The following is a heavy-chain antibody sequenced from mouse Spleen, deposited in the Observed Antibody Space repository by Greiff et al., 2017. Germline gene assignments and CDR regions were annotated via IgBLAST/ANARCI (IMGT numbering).Heavy chain of an antibody. V-gene: IGHV1-82*01. CDR3: ARSGGWPHFDY. J-gene: IGHJ2*01. CDR1: GYAFSSSW. CDR2: IYPGDGDT. D-gene: IGHD2-3*01. Sequence: QVQLQQSGPELVKPGASVKISCKASGYAFSSSWMNWVKQRPGKGLEWIGRIYPGDGDTNYNGKFKGKATLTADKSSSTAYMQLSSLTSEDSAVYFCARSGGWPHFDYWGQGTTLTVSS.